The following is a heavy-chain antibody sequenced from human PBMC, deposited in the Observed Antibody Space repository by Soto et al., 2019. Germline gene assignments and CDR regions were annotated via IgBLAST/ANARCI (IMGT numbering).Heavy chain of an antibody. CDR2: IYHTGST. Sequence: PSETLSLTCSVSGGSISTVGHYWTWIRQHPGTGLEWLGSIYHTGSTYYSKSLRRRRTMSGDTSNSQFSLSLSSVTAADTAVYFCARATGTLRSRNCDYWGQGSLVTVSS. J-gene: IGHJ4*02. D-gene: IGHD1-1*01. CDR1: GGSISTVGHY. CDR3: ARATGTLRSRNCDY. V-gene: IGHV4-31*03.